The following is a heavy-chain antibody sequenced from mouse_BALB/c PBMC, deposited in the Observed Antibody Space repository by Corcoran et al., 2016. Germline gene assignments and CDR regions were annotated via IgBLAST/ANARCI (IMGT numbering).Heavy chain of an antibody. CDR1: GYTFTSYV. CDR3: ARYAMDY. Sequence: EVQLPQSGPELVKPGASVKMSCKAAGYTFTSYVMHWGKQKHGQGLEWIGNINPYNDGTKYNEKFKGKPTLTSDKSSSTAYMELSSLTSEDSAVYYWARYAMDYWGQGTSVTVSS. J-gene: IGHJ4*01. CDR2: INPYNDGT. V-gene: IGHV1S136*01.